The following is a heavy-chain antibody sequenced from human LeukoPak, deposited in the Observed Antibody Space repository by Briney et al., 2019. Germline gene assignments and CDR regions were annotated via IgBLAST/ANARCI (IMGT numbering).Heavy chain of an antibody. CDR2: IYHSGST. CDR3: ARLSLQRSLDY. Sequence: PSETLSLTCAVSGYSISSGYHWGWIRQPPGKGLEWIGSIYHSGSTYYNPSLKRRVTIAVDPAKNQFSLNLSSVTAADTAVYYCARLSLQRSLDYWGQGTLVTVSS. CDR1: GYSISSGYH. J-gene: IGHJ4*02. D-gene: IGHD5-24*01. V-gene: IGHV4-38-2*01.